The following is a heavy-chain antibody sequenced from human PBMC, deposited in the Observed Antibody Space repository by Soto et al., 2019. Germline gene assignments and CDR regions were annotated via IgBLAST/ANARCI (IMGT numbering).Heavy chain of an antibody. CDR3: AKVVVAAHDAFDI. J-gene: IGHJ3*02. V-gene: IGHV3-23*01. D-gene: IGHD2-15*01. CDR1: GFTFSSYA. CDR2: ISGSGGST. Sequence: EVQLLESGGGLVQPGGSLRLSCAASGFTFSSYAMSWVRQAPGKGLEWVSAISGSGGSTYYADSVKGRFTISRDNSKNTLYLQMDSLRAEDTAVYYCAKVVVAAHDAFDIWGQGTMVTVSS.